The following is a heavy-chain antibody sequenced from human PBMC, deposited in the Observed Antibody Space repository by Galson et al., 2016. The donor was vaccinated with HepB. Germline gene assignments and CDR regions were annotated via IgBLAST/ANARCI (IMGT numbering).Heavy chain of an antibody. CDR3: ARSYLLGRGFGW. CDR2: TYYRSNWQN. Sequence: CAISGDSVFNNNAGWNWVRQSPSRGLEWLGRTYYRSNWQNDYAESVKSRITINPDTSKNQFSLQLNSVTPDDTAMYYCARSYLLGRGFGWWGQGTLVTVSS. V-gene: IGHV6-1*01. J-gene: IGHJ4*02. D-gene: IGHD7-27*01. CDR1: GDSVFNNNAG.